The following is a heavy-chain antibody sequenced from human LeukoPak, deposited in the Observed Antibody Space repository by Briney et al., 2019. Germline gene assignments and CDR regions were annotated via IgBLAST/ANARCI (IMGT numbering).Heavy chain of an antibody. D-gene: IGHD2-21*01. CDR3: ARSRPSSHIVVVVGASRVAFDI. CDR2: ISSSSSAI. V-gene: IGHV3-48*04. CDR1: GFTFSSYS. J-gene: IGHJ3*02. Sequence: GGSLRLSCAASGFTFSSYSMNWVRRAPGKGLEWVSYISSSSSAIYYADSVKGRFTISRDNAKNSLYLQMNSLRAEDTAVYYCARSRPSSHIVVVVGASRVAFDIWGQGTMVTVSS.